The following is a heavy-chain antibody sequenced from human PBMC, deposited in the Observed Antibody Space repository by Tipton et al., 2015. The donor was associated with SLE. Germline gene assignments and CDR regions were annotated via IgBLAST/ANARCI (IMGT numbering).Heavy chain of an antibody. Sequence: LRLSCTVSGGSISSYYWSWIRQPPGKGLEWIGYIYYSGSTNYNPSLKSRVTISVDTSKNQFSLKLSSVTAADTAVYYCARLMMGPVIVVVPAGEGTARGVYNWFDPWGQGTLVTVSS. CDR3: ARLMMGPVIVVVPAGEGTARGVYNWFDP. CDR2: IYYSGST. D-gene: IGHD2-2*01. J-gene: IGHJ5*02. V-gene: IGHV4-59*01. CDR1: GGSISSYY.